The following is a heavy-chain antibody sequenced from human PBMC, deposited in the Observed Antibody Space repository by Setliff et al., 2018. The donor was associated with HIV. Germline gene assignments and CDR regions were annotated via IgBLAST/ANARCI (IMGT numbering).Heavy chain of an antibody. CDR1: GGSIRSSSYY. CDR3: ARGARLLAGYSDRWDYYYMAV. Sequence: SETLSLTCNVSGGSIRSSSYYWGWIRQPPGKGLEWIGSIYYRGNTYYNPSLKSRVTISVDTSKNQFSLKVNSVTAADTAVYYCARGARLLAGYSDRWDYYYMAVWGKGTTVTVS. V-gene: IGHV4-39*07. D-gene: IGHD6-13*01. CDR2: IYYRGNT. J-gene: IGHJ6*03.